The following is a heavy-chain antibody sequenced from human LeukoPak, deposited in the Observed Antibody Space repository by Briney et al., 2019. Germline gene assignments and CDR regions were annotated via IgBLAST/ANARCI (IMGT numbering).Heavy chain of an antibody. CDR2: INHSGST. CDR1: GGSFSGYY. D-gene: IGHD3-22*01. CDR3: ASSDYYDSSGYSVY. Sequence: SETLSLTCAVYGGSFSGYYWSWIRQPPGKGLEWIGEINHSGSTYYNPSLKSRVTISVDTSKNQFSLKLSSVTAADTAVYYCASSDYYDSSGYSVYWGQGTLVTVSS. V-gene: IGHV4-34*01. J-gene: IGHJ4*02.